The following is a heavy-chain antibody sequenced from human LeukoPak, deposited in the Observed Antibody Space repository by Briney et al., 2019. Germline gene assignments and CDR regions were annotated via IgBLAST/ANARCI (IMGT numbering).Heavy chain of an antibody. J-gene: IGHJ4*02. V-gene: IGHV3-21*01. CDR2: ISSSNSYI. Sequence: PGGSLRLSCAASGFTFSSYTMIWVRQAPGKGLEWVSSISSSNSYIYYADSVKGRFTISRDNAKNSLYLQMNSLRAEDTAVYYCAREVLAGYFDYWGQGTLVTVSS. CDR3: AREVLAGYFDY. CDR1: GFTFSSYT.